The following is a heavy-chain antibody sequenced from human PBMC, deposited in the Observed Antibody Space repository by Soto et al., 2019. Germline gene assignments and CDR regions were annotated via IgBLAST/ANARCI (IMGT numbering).Heavy chain of an antibody. CDR3: AHRPRESRGQNWFDP. CDR2: IYWDDDK. CDR1: GFSLSTSGVA. Sequence: QITLKESGPTLVKPTQTLTLTCTFSGFSLSTSGVAVGWIRQPPGKALEWLALIYWDDDKRYSPSLKSRLTITKDTSKTQVVLTMTNMDPVDTATYYCAHRPRESRGQNWFDPWGQGTLVTVSS. V-gene: IGHV2-5*02. J-gene: IGHJ5*02. D-gene: IGHD3-16*01.